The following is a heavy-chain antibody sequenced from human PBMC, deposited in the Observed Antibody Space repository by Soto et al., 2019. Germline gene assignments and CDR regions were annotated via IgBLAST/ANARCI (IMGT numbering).Heavy chain of an antibody. CDR3: AKGGRQWLVTSDFNY. V-gene: IGHV3-30*18. CDR1: GFTFSDYA. Sequence: VQLVESGGGVVQPGRSLRLSCAASGFTFSDYAMHCVRQAPGKGLEWVAVVSHDGRNTHYADSVKGRFTISRDSSKNTVSLEMTSLRAEDTAVYYWAKGGRQWLVTSDFNYWGQGALVTVSS. J-gene: IGHJ4*02. CDR2: VSHDGRNT. D-gene: IGHD6-19*01.